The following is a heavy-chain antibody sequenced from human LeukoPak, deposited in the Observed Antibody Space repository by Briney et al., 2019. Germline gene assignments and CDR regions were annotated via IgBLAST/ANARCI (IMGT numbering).Heavy chain of an antibody. V-gene: IGHV1-69*04. D-gene: IGHD4-17*01. CDR2: IIPILGIA. J-gene: IGHJ5*02. CDR3: ARSHYGDYITGFDP. CDR1: GGTFSSYA. Sequence: AVKVSCKASGGTFSSYAISWVRQAPGQGLEWMGRIIPILGIANYAQKFQGRVTIPADKSTSTAYMELSSLRSEDTAVYYCARSHYGDYITGFDPWGQGTLVTVSS.